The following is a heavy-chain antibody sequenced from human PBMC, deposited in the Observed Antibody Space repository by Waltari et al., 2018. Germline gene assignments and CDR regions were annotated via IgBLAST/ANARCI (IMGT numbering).Heavy chain of an antibody. CDR3: ARAYRYYRYYYYYGMDV. Sequence: QVQLQQWGAGLLKPSETLSLNCAVYGGSFSGYSWSWIRQPPGKGLAWIGESKHSGSTNYTPSLKSRVTISVDTSKNQFSLKLSSVTAADTAVYYCARAYRYYRYYYYYGMDVWGQGTTVTVSS. J-gene: IGHJ6*02. V-gene: IGHV4-34*01. CDR2: SKHSGST. D-gene: IGHD3-16*02. CDR1: GGSFSGYS.